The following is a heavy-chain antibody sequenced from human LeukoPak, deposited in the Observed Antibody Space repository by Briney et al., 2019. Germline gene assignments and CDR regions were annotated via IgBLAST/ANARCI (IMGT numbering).Heavy chain of an antibody. CDR2: ITNDGSST. CDR3: ARGLEDGYPDY. J-gene: IGHJ4*02. Sequence: GGSLRLSCAASGLTFSSHWMHWVRQAPGKGLVWVSRITNDGSSTNYADSVKGRFTISRDNAKNSLYLQMNSLRAEDTAVYYCARGLEDGYPDYWGQGTLVTVSS. V-gene: IGHV3-74*01. CDR1: GLTFSSHW. D-gene: IGHD5-24*01.